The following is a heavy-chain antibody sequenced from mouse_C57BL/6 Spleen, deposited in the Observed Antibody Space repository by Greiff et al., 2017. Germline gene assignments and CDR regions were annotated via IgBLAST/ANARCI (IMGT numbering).Heavy chain of an antibody. V-gene: IGHV14-3*01. J-gene: IGHJ1*03. Sequence: EVKLVESVAELVRPGASVKLSCTASGFNIKNTYMHWVKQRPEQGLEWIGRIDPANGNTKYAPKFQGKATITADTSSNTAYLQLSSLTSEDTAIYYCARLDYYGSSYRWYFDVWGTGTTVTVSS. CDR2: IDPANGNT. CDR1: GFNIKNTY. D-gene: IGHD1-1*01. CDR3: ARLDYYGSSYRWYFDV.